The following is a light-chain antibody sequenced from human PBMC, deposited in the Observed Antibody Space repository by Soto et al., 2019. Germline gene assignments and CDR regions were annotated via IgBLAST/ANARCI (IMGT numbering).Light chain of an antibody. CDR3: QQYNSYSRT. V-gene: IGKV1-5*01. J-gene: IGKJ1*01. CDR1: QSISSW. Sequence: DIQMTQSPSTLSACVGDRVAITCRASQSISSWLAWYQQKPGKAPKLMIYDASSLESGVPSRFSGSGSGTECTLTISSLQPDDVATYYCQQYNSYSRTFGQGTKVDIK. CDR2: DAS.